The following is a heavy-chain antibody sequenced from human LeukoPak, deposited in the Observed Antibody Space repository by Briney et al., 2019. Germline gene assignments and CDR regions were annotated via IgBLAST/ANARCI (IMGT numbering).Heavy chain of an antibody. CDR3: AKPMTPYGMDV. J-gene: IGHJ6*02. CDR1: GFAFSNYA. CDR2: ISGSGSTT. D-gene: IGHD3-22*01. V-gene: IGHV3-23*01. Sequence: GGSLRLSCAATGFAFSNYAMSWVRQAPGKGLEWVSSISGSGSTTHYADSVKGRFTISRDNSKNTLYLQMNSLRAEDTALYFCAKPMTPYGMDVWGQGTTVTVSS.